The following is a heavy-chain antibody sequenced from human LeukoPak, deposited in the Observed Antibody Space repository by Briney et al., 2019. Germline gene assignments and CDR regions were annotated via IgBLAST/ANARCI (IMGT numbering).Heavy chain of an antibody. D-gene: IGHD2/OR15-2a*01. J-gene: IGHJ3*02. CDR3: ARETARGSNAFDI. CDR1: GFTFNTYE. V-gene: IGHV3-33*08. CDR2: VWYDGTNK. Sequence: PGGSLRLSCAASGFTFNTYEMNWVRQAPGKGLEWVAVVWYDGTNKYYADSVKGRFTISRDNSKNTLYLQMNSLRAEDTAVYYCARETARGSNAFDIWGQGTMVTVSS.